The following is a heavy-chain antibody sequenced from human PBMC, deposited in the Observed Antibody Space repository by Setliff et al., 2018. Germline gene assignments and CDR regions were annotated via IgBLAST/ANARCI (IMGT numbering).Heavy chain of an antibody. CDR3: ARCITIFGVVIPNAFDY. CDR2: IYWDDDK. J-gene: IGHJ4*02. V-gene: IGHV2-5*02. CDR1: GFSLSTSGGG. D-gene: IGHD3-3*01. Sequence: SGPTLVNPTPPLTLTCTFSGFSLSTSGGGVGLTRQPPGKALEWLALIYWDDDKRYSPSLKSRLTITKDTSKNQVVLTMTNMDPVDTATYYCARCITIFGVVIPNAFDYWGQGTLVTVSS.